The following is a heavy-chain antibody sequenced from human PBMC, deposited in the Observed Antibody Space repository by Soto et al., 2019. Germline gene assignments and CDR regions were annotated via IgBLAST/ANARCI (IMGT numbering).Heavy chain of an antibody. D-gene: IGHD3-22*01. CDR3: ARALFYSDSDGYYFEFDY. CDR1: GFSLTDTRMG. V-gene: IGHV2-26*01. J-gene: IGHJ4*02. CDR2: IISNDDK. Sequence: GPTLVRPTETLTLTCSVSGFSLTDTRMGVSWIRQAPGKSLEWLAHIISNDDKSYSTSLKSRLTISKDTSKSQVVLRMTNMDPVDTGRYYCARALFYSDSDGYYFEFDYWGPGTLVTVSS.